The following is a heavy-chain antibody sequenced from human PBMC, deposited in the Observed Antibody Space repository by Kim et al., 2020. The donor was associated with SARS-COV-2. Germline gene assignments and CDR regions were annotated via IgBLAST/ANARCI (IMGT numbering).Heavy chain of an antibody. CDR3: ARDRRTGYCSSTSCYLDY. J-gene: IGHJ4*02. CDR2: ISSSSSTI. Sequence: GGSLRLSCAASGFTFSSYSMNWVRQAPGKGLEWVSYISSSSSTIYYADSVKGRFTISRDNAKNLLYLQMNSLRDEDTAVYYCARDRRTGYCSSTSCYLDYWGEGTLVTVSS. CDR1: GFTFSSYS. D-gene: IGHD2-2*01. V-gene: IGHV3-48*02.